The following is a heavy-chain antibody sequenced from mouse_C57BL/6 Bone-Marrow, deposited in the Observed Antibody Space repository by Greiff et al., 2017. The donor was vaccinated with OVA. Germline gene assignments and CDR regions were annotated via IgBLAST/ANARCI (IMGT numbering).Heavy chain of an antibody. CDR3: ARPIISYYYGGDYFDD. CDR1: GFTFSDYG. CDR2: ISSGSSTI. J-gene: IGHJ2*01. D-gene: IGHD1-1*01. V-gene: IGHV5-17*01. Sequence: EVQLVESGGGLVKPGGSLKLSCAASGFTFSDYGMHWVRQAPEKGLEWVAYISSGSSTIYYADTVKGRFTISRDNAKNTLFLQMTSLRSEDTAMYYCARPIISYYYGGDYFDDWGQGTTLTVSS.